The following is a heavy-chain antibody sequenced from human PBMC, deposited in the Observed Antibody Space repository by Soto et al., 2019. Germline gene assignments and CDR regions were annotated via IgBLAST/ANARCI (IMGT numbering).Heavy chain of an antibody. CDR2: IIPIFGTA. D-gene: IGHD2-8*01. Sequence: GASVKVSCTASGGTFSSYAISWVRQAPGQGLEWMGGIIPIFGTANYAQKFQGRVTITADESTSTAYMELSSLRSEDTAVYYCARDVGYCTNGVCYTAPYYYYYGTDVWGQGTTVTVSS. CDR1: GGTFSSYA. J-gene: IGHJ6*02. V-gene: IGHV1-69*13. CDR3: ARDVGYCTNGVCYTAPYYYYYGTDV.